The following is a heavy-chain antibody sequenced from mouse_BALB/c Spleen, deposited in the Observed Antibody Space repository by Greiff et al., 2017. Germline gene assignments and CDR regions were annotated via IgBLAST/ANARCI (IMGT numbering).Heavy chain of an antibody. D-gene: IGHD2-3*01. CDR1: GFTFSSFG. CDR3: ASGYDNYFDY. V-gene: IGHV5-17*02. Sequence: EVQRVESGGGLVQPGGSRKLSCAASGFTFSSFGMHWVRQAPEKGLEWVAYISSGSSTIYYADTVKGRFTISRDNPKNTLFLQMTSLRSEDTAMYYCASGYDNYFDYWGQGTTLTVSS. CDR2: ISSGSSTI. J-gene: IGHJ2*01.